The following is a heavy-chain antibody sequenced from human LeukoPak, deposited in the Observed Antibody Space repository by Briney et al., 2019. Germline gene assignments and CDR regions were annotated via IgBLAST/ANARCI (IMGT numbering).Heavy chain of an antibody. Sequence: SETLSLTCTVSGGSISSSPYYWGWIRQPPGKGLEWIGTIYYSGSTYYKPSLKSRVTISVDTSKNQFSLKLRSVTAADTAVYHCARAETYSSGWYDPFFDYWGQGTLVTVST. V-gene: IGHV4-39*01. CDR2: IYYSGST. CDR3: ARAETYSSGWYDPFFDY. CDR1: GGSISSSPYY. D-gene: IGHD6-19*01. J-gene: IGHJ4*02.